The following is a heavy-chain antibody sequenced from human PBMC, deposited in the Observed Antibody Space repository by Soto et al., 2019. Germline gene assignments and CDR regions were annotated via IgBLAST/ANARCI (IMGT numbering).Heavy chain of an antibody. CDR3: ARDGYCSGGSCYSWYFDL. D-gene: IGHD2-15*01. CDR1: GYTFTSYG. J-gene: IGHJ2*01. CDR2: ISAYNGNT. V-gene: IGHV1-18*01. Sequence: ASVKVSCKASGYTFTSYGISWVRQAPGQGLEWMGWISAYNGNTNYAQKLQGRVTMTTDTSTSTAYMELRSLRSDDTAVYYCARDGYCSGGSCYSWYFDLWGRGTLVTVS.